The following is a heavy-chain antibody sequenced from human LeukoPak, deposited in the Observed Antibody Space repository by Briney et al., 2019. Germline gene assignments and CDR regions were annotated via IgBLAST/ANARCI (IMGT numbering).Heavy chain of an antibody. J-gene: IGHJ4*02. D-gene: IGHD3-10*01. CDR3: ARLLRLWFGEFTLGPSGYFDY. Sequence: PSETLFLTCTVSGGSISSSSYYWGWIRQPPGKGLEWIGSIYYSGSTYYNPSPKSLVTMSVDTSKNQFSLKLSSVTAADTAVYYCARLLRLWFGEFTLGPSGYFDYWGPGTLVTVSS. CDR1: GGSISSSSYY. V-gene: IGHV4-39*01. CDR2: IYYSGST.